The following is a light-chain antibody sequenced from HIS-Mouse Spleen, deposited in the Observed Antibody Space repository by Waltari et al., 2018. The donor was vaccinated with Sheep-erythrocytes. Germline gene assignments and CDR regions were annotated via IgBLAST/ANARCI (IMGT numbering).Light chain of an antibody. Sequence: EIVLTQSPGTLSLSPGERATLSCSASQSVSSSYLAWYQQKPGQAPRLLIYGASSRATGIPDRFSGSVSGTDFTLTISRLEPEDFAVYYCQQYGSSPFTFGPGTKVDIK. CDR3: QQYGSSPFT. CDR2: GAS. J-gene: IGKJ3*01. CDR1: QSVSSSY. V-gene: IGKV3-20*01.